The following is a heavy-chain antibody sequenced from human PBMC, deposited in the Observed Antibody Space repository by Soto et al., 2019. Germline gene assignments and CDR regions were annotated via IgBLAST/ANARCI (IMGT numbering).Heavy chain of an antibody. CDR1: GFTFNSYN. CDR2: ISSSGGI. V-gene: IGHV3-48*03. D-gene: IGHD3-10*01. Sequence: EVQLVESGGGLAQPGGSLRLSCAASGFTFNSYNMNWVRQAPGRGPEWISYISSSGGIDYADSVKGRFTVSRDNARKSLFLQMNSLRAEDTAVYYCATSLISYGPGWGRPCDSWGQGTLVTVSS. J-gene: IGHJ4*02. CDR3: ATSLISYGPGWGRPCDS.